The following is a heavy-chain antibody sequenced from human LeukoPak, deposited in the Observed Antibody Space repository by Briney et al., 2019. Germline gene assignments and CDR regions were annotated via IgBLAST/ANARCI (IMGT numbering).Heavy chain of an antibody. CDR1: GGSFSGYY. CDR2: INQSGSK. CDR3: VSGGVGDRLAY. V-gene: IGHV4-34*01. Sequence: SETLSLTCAVYGGSFSGYYWTWIRQPPGKGLEWIGEINQSGSKNYNPSLKSRVTMSVDTSKRQFSLKLISVTAADTAVYYCVSGGVGDRLAYWGQGTLVTVSS. J-gene: IGHJ4*02. D-gene: IGHD3-10*01.